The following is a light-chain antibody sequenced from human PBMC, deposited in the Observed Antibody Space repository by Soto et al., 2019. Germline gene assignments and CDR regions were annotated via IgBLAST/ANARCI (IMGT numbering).Light chain of an antibody. CDR2: YDS. CDR3: QVWDSISDHLV. V-gene: IGLV3-21*01. J-gene: IGLJ2*01. Sequence: SYELTQPPSVSVAPGKTARITCGGNNIGSKSVHWYQQKPGQAPVLVIYYDSDRPSGIPERFSGSNSGNTATLTISRVEAGDEADYYCQVWDSISDHLVFGGGTQLTVL. CDR1: NIGSKS.